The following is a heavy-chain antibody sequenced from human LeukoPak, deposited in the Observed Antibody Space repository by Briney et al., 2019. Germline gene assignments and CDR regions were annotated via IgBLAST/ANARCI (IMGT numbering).Heavy chain of an antibody. Sequence: KPSETLSLTCTVSGGSVSSGSYYWSWIRQPPGKGLEWIGYIYHSGGTYYNPSLKSRVTISVDRSKNQFSLKLSSVTAADTAVYYCARYSSSSQRFDYWGQGTLVTVSS. D-gene: IGHD6-6*01. CDR3: ARYSSSSQRFDY. CDR2: IYHSGGT. V-gene: IGHV4-30-2*01. J-gene: IGHJ4*02. CDR1: GGSVSSGSYY.